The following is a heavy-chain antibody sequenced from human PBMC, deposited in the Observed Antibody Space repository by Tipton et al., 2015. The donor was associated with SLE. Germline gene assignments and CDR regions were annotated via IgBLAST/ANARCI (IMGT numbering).Heavy chain of an antibody. CDR1: GFTFSDYY. D-gene: IGHD3-22*01. Sequence: GSLRLSCAASGFTFSDYYMSWIRQAPGKGLEWVSYISSSGSTIYYADSVKGRFTISRDNAKNSLYLQMNSLRAEDTAVYYCARDGPYYYDSSGYFGDYWGQGTLVTVSS. CDR3: ARDGPYYYDSSGYFGDY. J-gene: IGHJ4*02. V-gene: IGHV3-11*01. CDR2: ISSSGSTI.